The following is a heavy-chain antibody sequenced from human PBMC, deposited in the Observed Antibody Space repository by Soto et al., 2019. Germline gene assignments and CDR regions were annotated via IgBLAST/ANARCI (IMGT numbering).Heavy chain of an antibody. CDR2: VTHDGTER. J-gene: IGHJ4*02. CDR1: GFTLSGHG. CDR3: AREKNSGYYRTVDY. Sequence: VASGGGVVQPGRSLSLSCAASGFTLSGHGLHWVRQAPGKGLEWVAVVTHDGTERHYPDSVKGRFTITRDISKNTFYLQMNSQRVEDTAMYYCAREKNSGYYRTVDYWGQGTLVTVSS. V-gene: IGHV3-30*03. D-gene: IGHD3-10*01.